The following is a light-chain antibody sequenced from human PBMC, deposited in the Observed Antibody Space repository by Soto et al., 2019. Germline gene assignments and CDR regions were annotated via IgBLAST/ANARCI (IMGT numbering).Light chain of an antibody. CDR3: FSYTSDSTLYV. CDR2: EVS. V-gene: IGLV2-14*01. Sequence: HSVLTQPPSVSGSPGQSITISCPGTSSDVGGYKYVSWYQHHPGKAPKLMISEVSNRPSGVSTRFSGSKSGNTASLTISGLQADDEADYYCFSYTSDSTLYVFGSGTKVTVL. CDR1: SSDVGGYKY. J-gene: IGLJ1*01.